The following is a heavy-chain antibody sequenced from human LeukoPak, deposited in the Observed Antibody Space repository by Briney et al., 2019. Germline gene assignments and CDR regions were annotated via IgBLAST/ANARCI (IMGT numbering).Heavy chain of an antibody. D-gene: IGHD6-13*01. CDR2: IYYSGST. CDR3: AREAAAAGAADY. CDR1: GGSISSYY. V-gene: IGHV4-59*01. Sequence: PSETLSLTCTVSGGSISSYYWSWIRQPPGKGLEWIGYIYYSGSTNYNPSLKSRVTISVDTSKNQFSLKLNSVTAADTAVYYCAREAAAAGAADYWGQGTLVTVSS. J-gene: IGHJ4*02.